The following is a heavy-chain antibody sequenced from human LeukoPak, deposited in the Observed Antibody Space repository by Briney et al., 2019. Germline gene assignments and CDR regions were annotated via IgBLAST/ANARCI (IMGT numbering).Heavy chain of an antibody. V-gene: IGHV3-64*01. CDR2: ISSIEGRI. D-gene: IGHD2-15*01. CDR3: ARARRDCSGGTCFSYYFDN. J-gene: IGHJ4*02. Sequence: GGSLRLSCAASGFTFSNYAIHWVRQAPGKGLECVSAISSIEGRIYYANPVKGRFTISRDNSKNMVFLQMGSLRAEDMAVYYCARARRDCSGGTCFSYYFDNWGQGTLVTVSP. CDR1: GFTFSNYA.